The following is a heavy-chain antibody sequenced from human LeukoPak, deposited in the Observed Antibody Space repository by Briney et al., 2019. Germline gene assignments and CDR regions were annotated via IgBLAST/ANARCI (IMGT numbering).Heavy chain of an antibody. D-gene: IGHD3-22*01. J-gene: IGHJ4*02. CDR2: LNHSGST. Sequence: PSETLSLTCAVYGGSFSGYYWSWIRQSPAKGLEWIGELNHSGSTNYNPSLKSRVTISVDTSKNQFSLKLSSVTAADTAVYYCARRGRITMIVVVRHYFDYWGQGTLVTVSS. CDR3: ARRGRITMIVVVRHYFDY. CDR1: GGSFSGYY. V-gene: IGHV4-34*01.